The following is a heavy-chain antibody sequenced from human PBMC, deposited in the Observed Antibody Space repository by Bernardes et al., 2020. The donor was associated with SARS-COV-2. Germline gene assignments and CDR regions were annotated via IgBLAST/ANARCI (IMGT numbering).Heavy chain of an antibody. D-gene: IGHD6-19*01. CDR1: DYTLMTYG. CDR2: ISAYNGNT. J-gene: IGHJ4*02. V-gene: IGHV1-18*04. Sequence: ASVKVSCKASDYTLMTYGISWVRQAPGQGLEWMGWISAYNGNTNYAQKFQGRVTMTTDASTSTAYMELRSLISDDTAVYYCANWRGNSGWLDYWGQGTLVTISS. CDR3: ANWRGNSGWLDY.